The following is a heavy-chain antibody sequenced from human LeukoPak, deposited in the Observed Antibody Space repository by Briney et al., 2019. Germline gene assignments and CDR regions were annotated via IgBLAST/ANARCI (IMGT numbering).Heavy chain of an antibody. CDR3: ARGDQYCSGGSCYSDAFDI. D-gene: IGHD2-15*01. J-gene: IGHJ3*02. Sequence: PGGSLRLSCAASGFTFSSYAMHWVRQAPGKGLEWVAVISYDGSNKYYADSVKGRFTISRDNSKNTLYLQMNSLRAEDTAVYYCARGDQYCSGGSCYSDAFDIWGQGTMVTVSS. V-gene: IGHV3-30*04. CDR1: GFTFSSYA. CDR2: ISYDGSNK.